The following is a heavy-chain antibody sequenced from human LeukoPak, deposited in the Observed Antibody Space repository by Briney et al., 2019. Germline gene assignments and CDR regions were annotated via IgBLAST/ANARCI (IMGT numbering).Heavy chain of an antibody. CDR3: AKDRCSNGIGCYYYYMDV. CDR1: GFTLSSYA. V-gene: IGHV3-23*01. Sequence: PGGSLRLSCAASGFTLSSYAMSWARQAPGKGLEWVSAISGSGGSTYYADSVKGRFTISRDNSKNTLYLQMNSLRAEDTAVYYCAKDRCSNGIGCYYYYMDVWGKGTTVTISS. J-gene: IGHJ6*03. D-gene: IGHD2-8*01. CDR2: ISGSGGST.